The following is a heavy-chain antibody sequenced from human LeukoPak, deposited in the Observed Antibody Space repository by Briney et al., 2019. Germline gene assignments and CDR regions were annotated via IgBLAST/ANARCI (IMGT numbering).Heavy chain of an antibody. Sequence: PGGSLRLSCAASGFTFSSNWMHWVRQAPGKGLVWVSRINSDGSSTSYADSVKGRFTVSRDSAKNTLYLQMNSLRAEDTAVYYCARVPKWELLDAFDIWGQGTMVTVSS. V-gene: IGHV3-74*01. CDR3: ARVPKWELLDAFDI. CDR1: GFTFSSNW. D-gene: IGHD1-26*01. J-gene: IGHJ3*02. CDR2: INSDGSST.